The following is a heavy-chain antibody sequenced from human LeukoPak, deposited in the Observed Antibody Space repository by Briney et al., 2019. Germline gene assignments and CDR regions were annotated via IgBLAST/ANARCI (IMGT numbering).Heavy chain of an antibody. CDR3: ARGSPTYYDFWSGYSGGDAFDI. CDR1: GGSFSGYY. CDR2: IYYSGST. J-gene: IGHJ3*02. D-gene: IGHD3-3*01. Sequence: PSETLSLTCAVYGGSFSGYYWGWIRQPPGKGLEWTGSIYYSGSTYYNPSLKSRVTISVDTSKNRFSLKLSSVAAADTAVYYCARGSPTYYDFWSGYSGGDAFDIWGQGTMVTVSS. V-gene: IGHV4-34*01.